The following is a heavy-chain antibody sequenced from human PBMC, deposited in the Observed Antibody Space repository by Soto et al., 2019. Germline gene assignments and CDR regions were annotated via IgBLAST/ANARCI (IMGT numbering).Heavy chain of an antibody. CDR1: GGSISSSSYY. CDR3: ARLRGYSSGWYPDY. CDR2: IYYSGST. J-gene: IGHJ4*02. Sequence: QLQLQESGQGLVKPSETLSLTCTVSGGSISSSSYYWGWIRQPPGKGLEWIGSIYYSGSTYYNPSLKSRVTISVDTSKNQFSLKLSSVTAADTAVYYCARLRGYSSGWYPDYWGQGTLVTVSS. D-gene: IGHD6-19*01. V-gene: IGHV4-39*01.